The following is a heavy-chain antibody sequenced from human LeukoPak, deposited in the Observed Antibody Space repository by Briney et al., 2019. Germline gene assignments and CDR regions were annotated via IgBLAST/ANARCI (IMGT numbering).Heavy chain of an antibody. CDR1: GFTFSSYS. CDR3: ARGVVGATDTGAFDY. J-gene: IGHJ4*02. Sequence: GGSLRLSFAASGFTFSSYSMNWVRPAPGKGLEWVSSISSSSSYIYYADSVKGRFTISRDNAKNSLYLQMNSLRAEDTAVYYCARGVVGATDTGAFDYWGQGTLVTVSS. D-gene: IGHD1-26*01. V-gene: IGHV3-21*01. CDR2: ISSSSSYI.